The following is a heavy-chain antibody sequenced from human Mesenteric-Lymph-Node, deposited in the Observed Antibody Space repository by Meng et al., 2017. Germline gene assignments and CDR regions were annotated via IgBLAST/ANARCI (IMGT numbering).Heavy chain of an antibody. CDR2: ISHGGNS. Sequence: QVQLQESGPGLVTPSGYLSLNWSGSGGSISSSNCPSWVRQPPGKGLDWIAEISHGGNSKYNPSLKSRVTISVDMSKNQVSLKLTSVTAADTAVYFCVRNFDSWGQGTLVTVSS. J-gene: IGHJ4*02. CDR1: GGSISSSNC. CDR3: VRNFDS. V-gene: IGHV4-4*02.